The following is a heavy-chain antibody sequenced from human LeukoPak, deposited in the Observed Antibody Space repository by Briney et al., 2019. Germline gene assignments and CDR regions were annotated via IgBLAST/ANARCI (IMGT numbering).Heavy chain of an antibody. Sequence: GGSLRLSCAGSGFTFTNYWMSWVRQAQGKGLEWVSGISGSGGTTYYADSVKGRFTISRDNSKNMLYLQMNSLRAEDTAVYFCAKDVQYYYDSSGPTFDYWGQGTLVTVSS. J-gene: IGHJ4*02. CDR1: GFTFTNYW. V-gene: IGHV3-23*01. CDR3: AKDVQYYYDSSGPTFDY. D-gene: IGHD3-22*01. CDR2: ISGSGGTT.